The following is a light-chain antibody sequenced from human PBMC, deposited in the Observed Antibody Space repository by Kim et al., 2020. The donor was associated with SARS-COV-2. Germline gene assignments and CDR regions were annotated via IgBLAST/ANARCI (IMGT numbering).Light chain of an antibody. CDR1: SSNIGAGYD. J-gene: IGLJ2*01. CDR2: GNY. V-gene: IGLV1-40*01. CDR3: QSYDSSLSGWV. Sequence: QRVTISCTGSSSNIGAGYDVHWYQQLPGTAPKLLIYGNYNRPSGVPDRFSGSKSGTSASLAITGLQAEDEADYYCQSYDSSLSGWVFGGGTQLTVL.